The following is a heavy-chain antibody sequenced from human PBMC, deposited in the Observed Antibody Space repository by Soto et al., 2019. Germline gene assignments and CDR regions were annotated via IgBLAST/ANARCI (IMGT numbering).Heavy chain of an antibody. CDR1: GFTFSSYA. D-gene: IGHD6-19*01. Sequence: LRLSCAASGFTFSSYAMHWVRQAPGKGLEWVAVISYDGSNKYYADSVKGRFTISRDNSKNTLYLQMNSLRAEDTAVYYCARGPQMAGTVYFDYWGQGTLVTVSS. CDR3: ARGPQMAGTVYFDY. CDR2: ISYDGSNK. J-gene: IGHJ4*02. V-gene: IGHV3-30-3*01.